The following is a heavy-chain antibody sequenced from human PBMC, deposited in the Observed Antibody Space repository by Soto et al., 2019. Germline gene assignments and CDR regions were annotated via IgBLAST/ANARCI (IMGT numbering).Heavy chain of an antibody. V-gene: IGHV1-69*01. CDR3: ARGGYCSGGSCHLYYYYYGMDV. CDR1: GGTFSSYA. Sequence: QVQLVQSGAEVKKPGSSVKVSCKASGGTFSSYAISWVRQAPGQGLEWMGGIIPIFGTANYAQKFQGRVTSTEDESTSTAYMELSSLRSEDTAVYYCARGGYCSGGSCHLYYYYYGMDVWGQGTTVTVSS. D-gene: IGHD2-15*01. CDR2: IIPIFGTA. J-gene: IGHJ6*02.